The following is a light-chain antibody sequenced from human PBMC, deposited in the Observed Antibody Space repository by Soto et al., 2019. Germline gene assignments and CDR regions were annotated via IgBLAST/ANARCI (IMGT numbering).Light chain of an antibody. J-gene: IGKJ5*01. Sequence: EIVMTQSPATLSVSPGDRATLSCRASQSVSSNLAWYLQKPGQAPRLLIYGSSARATGIPARFSGSGSGTEFTLTISSLQSEDFAVYYCQQFNNWPITFGQGTRLEIK. CDR2: GSS. V-gene: IGKV3-15*01. CDR3: QQFNNWPIT. CDR1: QSVSSN.